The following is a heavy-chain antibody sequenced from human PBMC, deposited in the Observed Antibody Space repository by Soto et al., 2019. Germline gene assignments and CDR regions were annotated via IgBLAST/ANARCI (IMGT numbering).Heavy chain of an antibody. J-gene: IGHJ3*02. CDR3: ARDLPPSYDSSGYSVFDI. CDR1: GGSISTTHW. CDR2: IYHSGST. D-gene: IGHD3-22*01. V-gene: IGHV4-4*02. Sequence: SETLSLTCAVSGGSISTTHWWTWVRQPPGKGLEWIGEIYHSGSTNYNPSLKSRVTISVDNSKNQFSLKLSSVTAADTAVYYCARDLPPSYDSSGYSVFDIWGQGTMVTVSS.